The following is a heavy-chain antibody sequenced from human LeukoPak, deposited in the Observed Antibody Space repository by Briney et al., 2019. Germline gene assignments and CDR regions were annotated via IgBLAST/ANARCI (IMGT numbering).Heavy chain of an antibody. CDR3: AKDVGLLQGALD. D-gene: IGHD2-15*01. CDR1: GFTFSSYA. J-gene: IGHJ4*02. CDR2: ISGSGGST. Sequence: GGSLRLSCAASGFTFSSYAMSWVRQAPGKGLEWVSAISGSGGSTYYADSVKGRFTISRDNSKNTLYLQMNSLRAEDRAVYYCAKDVGLLQGALDWGQGTLVTVSS. V-gene: IGHV3-23*01.